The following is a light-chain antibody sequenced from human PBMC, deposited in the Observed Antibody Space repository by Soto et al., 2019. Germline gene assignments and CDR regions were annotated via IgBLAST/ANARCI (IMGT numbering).Light chain of an antibody. Sequence: EIVLTQSPGTLSLSPGERATLSCRASQRVSNNYLAWYQQKPGQAPRFLMYGASSRATGTPDRFSGSGSGTDFTLTISRLEPEDYAVYYCQQYGSSPVSFGPGNKVDIK. CDR3: QQYGSSPVS. CDR2: GAS. CDR1: QRVSNNY. J-gene: IGKJ3*01. V-gene: IGKV3-20*01.